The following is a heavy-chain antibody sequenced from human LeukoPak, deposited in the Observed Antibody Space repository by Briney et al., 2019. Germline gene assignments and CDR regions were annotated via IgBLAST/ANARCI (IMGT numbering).Heavy chain of an antibody. CDR2: SWSDGSSE. CDR1: GFTFSNYG. V-gene: IGHV3-33*06. D-gene: IGHD3-10*01. Sequence: GGSLRLSCAASGFTFSNYGMQWVRQAPGKGLDWVALSWSDGSSEWYADSVKGRVTISRDNSKNTLYLEMTSLRAEDTAVYYCAKTRGTRVSYYYYMDVWGQGTTVTVSS. CDR3: AKTRGTRVSYYYYMDV. J-gene: IGHJ6*03.